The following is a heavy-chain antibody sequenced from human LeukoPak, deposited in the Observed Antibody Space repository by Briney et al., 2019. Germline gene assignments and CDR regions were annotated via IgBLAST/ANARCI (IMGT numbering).Heavy chain of an antibody. D-gene: IGHD3-9*01. CDR2: IYTSGST. CDR1: GGSISSGSYY. J-gene: IGHJ3*02. V-gene: IGHV4-61*02. Sequence: SETLSLTCTVSGGSISSGSYYWSWIRQPAGKGLEWIGRIYTSGSTNYNPSLKSRVTMSVDTSKNQFSLKLSSVTAADTAVYYCARDNRYYDILTGYQDDAFDIWGQGTMVTVSS. CDR3: ARDNRYYDILTGYQDDAFDI.